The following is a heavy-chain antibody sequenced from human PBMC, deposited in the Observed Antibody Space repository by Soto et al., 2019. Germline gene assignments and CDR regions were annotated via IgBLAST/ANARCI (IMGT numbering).Heavy chain of an antibody. CDR1: RDTFTSYY. CDR2: INPHGGST. D-gene: IGHD3-3*01. J-gene: IGHJ5*02. CDR3: ARSSGGNFGIIIEATNWFAP. V-gene: IGHV1-46*01. Sequence: ASVKVSCKAPRDTFTSYYINWVRQAPGQGLEWMGVINPHGGSTAYAQKFKGRVTLTRDTSASTVYMEVSSLTSEDTAMYYCARSSGGNFGIIIEATNWFAPWGQGTLGTV.